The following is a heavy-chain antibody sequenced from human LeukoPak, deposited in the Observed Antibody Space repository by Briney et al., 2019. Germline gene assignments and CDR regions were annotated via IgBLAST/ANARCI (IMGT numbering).Heavy chain of an antibody. CDR3: ARDGWSGYYYMDV. Sequence: VASVKVSCKASGGTFSSYAISWVRQAPGQGLEWMGGIIPIFGTANYAQKFQGRVTITTDESTSTAYMELSSLRSEDTAVYYCARDGWSGYYYMDVWGKGTTVTVSS. D-gene: IGHD3-3*01. J-gene: IGHJ6*03. CDR2: IIPIFGTA. CDR1: GGTFSSYA. V-gene: IGHV1-69*05.